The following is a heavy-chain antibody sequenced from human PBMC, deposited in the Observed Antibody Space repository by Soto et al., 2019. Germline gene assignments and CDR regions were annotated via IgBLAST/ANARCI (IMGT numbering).Heavy chain of an antibody. CDR1: GGTFSSYA. J-gene: IGHJ6*02. CDR3: AREAVTMIVSYYYGMDV. D-gene: IGHD3-22*01. Sequence: SVKVSCKASGGTFSSYAISWVRQAPGQGLEWMGGIIPIFGTANYAQKFQGRVTITADESTSTAYMELSSLRSEDTAVYYCAREAVTMIVSYYYGMDVWGQGTTVTVSS. CDR2: IIPIFGTA. V-gene: IGHV1-69*13.